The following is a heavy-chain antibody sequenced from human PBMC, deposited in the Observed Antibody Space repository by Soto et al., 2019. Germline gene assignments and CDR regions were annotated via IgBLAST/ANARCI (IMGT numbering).Heavy chain of an antibody. CDR3: ARRLQLDYYYYYGMDV. D-gene: IGHD5-12*01. V-gene: IGHV4-59*01. J-gene: IGHJ6*02. CDR1: GGSISSYY. CDR2: IYYSGST. Sequence: TSETLSLTCTVSGGSISSYYWSWIRQPPGKGLEWIGYIYYSGSTNYNPSLKSRVTISVDTSKNQFSLKLSSVTAADTAVYYCARRLQLDYYYYYGMDVWGQGTTVTVSS.